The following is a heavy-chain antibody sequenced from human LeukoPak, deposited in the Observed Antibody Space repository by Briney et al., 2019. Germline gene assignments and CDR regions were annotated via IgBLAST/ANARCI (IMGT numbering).Heavy chain of an antibody. CDR1: GYTFTSYD. J-gene: IGHJ4*02. D-gene: IGHD5-12*01. Sequence: ASVKVSCKASGYTFTSYDINWVRQATGQGLEWMGWMNPNSGNTGYAQKFQGRVTMTRNTSISTAYMELSSLRSEDTAMYYCARLAGVVPAARGRVGRGYSGYDLRGVRYWGQGTLVTVSS. CDR2: MNPNSGNT. V-gene: IGHV1-8*01. CDR3: ARLAGVVPAARGRVGRGYSGYDLRGVRY.